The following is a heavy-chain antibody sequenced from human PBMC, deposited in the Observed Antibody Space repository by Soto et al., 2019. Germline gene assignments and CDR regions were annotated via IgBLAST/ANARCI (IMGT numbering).Heavy chain of an antibody. J-gene: IGHJ3*02. CDR3: ARRRGRGYSSSWYPGDAFDI. D-gene: IGHD6-13*01. Sequence: KNPCRGSGDSITRYWIGRVSQIPGKGLEWMGIIYPGDSDTRYSPSFQGQVTISADKSISTAYLQWSSLKASDTAMYYCARRRGRGYSSSWYPGDAFDIRGQGTMVTVSS. CDR2: IYPGDSDT. V-gene: IGHV5-51*01. CDR1: GDSITRYW.